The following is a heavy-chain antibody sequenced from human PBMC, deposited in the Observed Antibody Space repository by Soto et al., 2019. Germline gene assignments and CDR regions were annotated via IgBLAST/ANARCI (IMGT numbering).Heavy chain of an antibody. Sequence: SETLSLTWTVSGGSISSGGYYWSWIRQHPGKGLEWIGYIYYSGSTYYNPSLKSRVTISVDTSKNQFSLKLTSVTAADTAVYYCARGDDYGDYSIFPFDYWGQGTLVTVSS. V-gene: IGHV4-31*02. CDR1: GGSISSGGYY. CDR3: ARGDDYGDYSIFPFDY. CDR2: IYYSGST. J-gene: IGHJ4*02. D-gene: IGHD4-17*01.